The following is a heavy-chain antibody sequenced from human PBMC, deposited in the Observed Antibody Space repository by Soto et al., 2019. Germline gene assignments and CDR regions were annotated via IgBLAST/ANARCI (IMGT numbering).Heavy chain of an antibody. V-gene: IGHV6-1*01. CDR2: TLYRSSKWYN. CDR1: GDSVSTNIAA. Sequence: QVQLQQSGPGLVKPSQTPSLTCAISGDSVSTNIAAWSWIRQSPSRGLEWLGRTLYRSSKWYNEYAVSVKSRMTINPDTSKNQFSLQLNSVTPEDTAVYYCARDAAPTLNYPHGMDVWGQGTAVTVSS. D-gene: IGHD1-7*01. J-gene: IGHJ6*02. CDR3: ARDAAPTLNYPHGMDV.